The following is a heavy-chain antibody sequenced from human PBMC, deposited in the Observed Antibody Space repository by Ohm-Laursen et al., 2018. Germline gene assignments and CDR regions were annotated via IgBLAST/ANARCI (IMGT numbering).Heavy chain of an antibody. CDR1: GYTFINYD. D-gene: IGHD1-7*01. Sequence: SVKVSCKTSGYTFINYDIHWVRQASGQGLEWMGWMNPKSGDTGYAHKFQGRVTMARNASISTANMEMSGLRSEDTAVYYCARGRLSGTRRALDIWGQGTMVTVSS. J-gene: IGHJ3*02. CDR3: ARGRLSGTRRALDI. V-gene: IGHV1-8*01. CDR2: MNPKSGDT.